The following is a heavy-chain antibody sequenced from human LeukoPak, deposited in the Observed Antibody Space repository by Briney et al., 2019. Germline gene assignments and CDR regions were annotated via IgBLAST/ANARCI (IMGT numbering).Heavy chain of an antibody. V-gene: IGHV3-23*01. CDR2: ISGSGGST. D-gene: IGHD2-2*01. J-gene: IGHJ4*02. CDR3: AKVRRGYXSSXSXXXFDY. CDR1: EFTFSNYA. Sequence: GGSLRLSCAASEFTFSNYAMSWVRQAPGKGLEWVSVISGSGGSTYYADSVKGRFTISRDNSKNTLYLQMNSLRAEDTAVYYCAKVRRGYXSSXSXXXFDYWGQGTXVTVSS.